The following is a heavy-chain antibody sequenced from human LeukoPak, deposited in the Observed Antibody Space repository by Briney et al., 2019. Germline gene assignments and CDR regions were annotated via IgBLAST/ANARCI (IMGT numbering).Heavy chain of an antibody. J-gene: IGHJ4*02. D-gene: IGHD3-10*01. V-gene: IGHV3-30*04. CDR1: GFTFSTYA. CDR2: ISYDGSNK. CDR3: AGGMALLWEHGY. Sequence: ERSLRLSCAASGFTFSTYAMHWVRQAPGKGLEWVAVISYDGSNKWYADSLKGRFTISRDNSRNTLYLQMNSLRAEDMAVYYCAGGMALLWEHGYWGQGTLVTVSS.